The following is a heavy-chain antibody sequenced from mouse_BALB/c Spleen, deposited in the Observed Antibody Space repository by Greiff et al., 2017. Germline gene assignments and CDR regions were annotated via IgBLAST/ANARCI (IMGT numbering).Heavy chain of an antibody. J-gene: IGHJ3*01. CDR1: GFAFSSYD. CDR3: ASYYGYDGWFAY. CDR2: ISSGGSYT. V-gene: IGHV5-6*01. D-gene: IGHD2-2*01. Sequence: EVQRVESGGGLVKPGGSLKLSCAASGFAFSSYDMSWVRQTPEKRLEWVATISSGGSYTYYPDSVKGRFTISRDNAKNTLYLQMSSLKSEDTAMYYCASYYGYDGWFAYWGQGTLVTVSA.